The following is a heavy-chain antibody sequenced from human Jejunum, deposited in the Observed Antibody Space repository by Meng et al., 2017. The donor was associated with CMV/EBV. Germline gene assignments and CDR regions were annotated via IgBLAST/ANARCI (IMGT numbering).Heavy chain of an antibody. V-gene: IGHV4-34*01. D-gene: IGHD1-26*01. CDR2: IIRGGAT. CDR1: GGSVSDYN. J-gene: IGHJ4*02. CDR3: ARGVGDY. Sequence: SAPLSLTCAVYGGSVSDYNWSWFRQTPGKGLEWIGEIIRGGATNYNPSLNSRLTISIDTSKNQLSLKVTSVTAADTAIYYCARGVGDYWGQGTLVTVSS.